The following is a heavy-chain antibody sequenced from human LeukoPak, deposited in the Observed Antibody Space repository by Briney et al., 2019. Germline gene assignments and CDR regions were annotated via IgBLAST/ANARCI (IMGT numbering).Heavy chain of an antibody. V-gene: IGHV4-4*07. D-gene: IGHD3-22*01. J-gene: IGHJ4*02. CDR2: IHTIGST. Sequence: SETLSLTCTVSGGSISSYYRSWIRPPAEKGLGWVGRIHTIGSTNYSPPLKSRVTMSVDTSKNQFSLKQSSVTAADKAVYYCARDRYYYDSSARYFDYWGQGTLATVSS. CDR1: GGSISSYY. CDR3: ARDRYYYDSSARYFDY.